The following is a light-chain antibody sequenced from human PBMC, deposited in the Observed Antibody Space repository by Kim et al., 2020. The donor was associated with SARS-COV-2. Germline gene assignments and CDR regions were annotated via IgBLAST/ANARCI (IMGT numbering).Light chain of an antibody. V-gene: IGLV2-8*01. Sequence: QSVTISCTRTSSDVGGYNYVSWYQQHPGKAPKLMIYEVSKRPSGVPDRFSGSKSGNTASLTVSGLQAEDEADYYCSSYAGSNLYVVFGGGTQLTVL. CDR3: SSYAGSNLYVV. CDR2: EVS. CDR1: SSDVGGYNY. J-gene: IGLJ2*01.